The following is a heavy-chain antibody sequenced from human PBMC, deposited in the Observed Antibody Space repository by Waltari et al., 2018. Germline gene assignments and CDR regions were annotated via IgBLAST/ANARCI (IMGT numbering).Heavy chain of an antibody. J-gene: IGHJ4*02. CDR1: GFTFSNYA. V-gene: IGHV3-23*04. Sequence: EVQLVESGGGLVQPGGSLRLSCAASGFTFSNYAMSWVRQAPGKGLGWVSAISGSGGNTYYADSVKGRFTISRDNSKNTVYLQMNSLRAEDTAVYYCAKSDRFGGVVVGFDYWGQGTLVTVSS. CDR2: ISGSGGNT. D-gene: IGHD3-16*02. CDR3: AKSDRFGGVVVGFDY.